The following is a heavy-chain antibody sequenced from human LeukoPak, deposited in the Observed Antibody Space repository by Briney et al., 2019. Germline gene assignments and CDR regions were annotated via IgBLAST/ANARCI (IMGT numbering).Heavy chain of an antibody. V-gene: IGHV1-18*01. D-gene: IGHD6-19*01. CDR2: ISAYNGNT. J-gene: IGHJ4*02. CDR3: ARAFPIAVAGTGFYYFDC. CDR1: GGTFSSYA. Sequence: ASVKVSCKASGGTFSSYAISWVRQAPGQGLEWMGWISAYNGNTNYAQKLQGRVTMTTDTSTSTAYMELRSLRSDDTAVYYCARAFPIAVAGTGFYYFDCWGQGTLVTVSS.